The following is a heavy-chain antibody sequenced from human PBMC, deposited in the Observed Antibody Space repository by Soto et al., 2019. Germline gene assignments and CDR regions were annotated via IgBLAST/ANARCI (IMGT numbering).Heavy chain of an antibody. J-gene: IGHJ4*02. CDR3: ARLFPYYYGSGSYFDY. Sequence: PSETLSLTCTVSGGSISSYYWSWIRQPPGKGLEWIGYIYYSGSTNYNPSLKSRVTISVDTSKNQFSLKLSSVTAADTAVYYCARLFPYYYGSGSYFDYWGQGTLVTVSS. CDR2: IYYSGST. V-gene: IGHV4-59*08. D-gene: IGHD3-10*01. CDR1: GGSISSYY.